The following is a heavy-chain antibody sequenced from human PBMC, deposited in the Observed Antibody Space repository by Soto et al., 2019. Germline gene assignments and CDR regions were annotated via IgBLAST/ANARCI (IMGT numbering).Heavy chain of an antibody. CDR3: ARDKTTGRYYYYGMDV. V-gene: IGHV3-53*01. CDR2: IYSGGST. Sequence: GGSLRLSCAASGFTVSSNYMSWVRQAPGKGLEWVSVIYSGGSTYYADSVKGRFTISRDNAKNSLYLQMNSLRAEDTAVYYCARDKTTGRYYYYGMDVWGQGTTVTVSS. D-gene: IGHD4-17*01. J-gene: IGHJ6*02. CDR1: GFTVSSNY.